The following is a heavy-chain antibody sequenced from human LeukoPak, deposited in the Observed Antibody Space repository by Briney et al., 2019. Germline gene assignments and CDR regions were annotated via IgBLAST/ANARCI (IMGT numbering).Heavy chain of an antibody. Sequence: GRSLRLSCAASGFTFSSYGMHWVRQAPGKGLEWVAVISYDGSNKYYADSVKGRFTISRDNSKNTLYQQMNSLRAEDTAVYYCAKARPYYYDSSGSSAFDYWGQGTLVTVSS. J-gene: IGHJ4*02. V-gene: IGHV3-30*18. CDR2: ISYDGSNK. D-gene: IGHD3-22*01. CDR3: AKARPYYYDSSGSSAFDY. CDR1: GFTFSSYG.